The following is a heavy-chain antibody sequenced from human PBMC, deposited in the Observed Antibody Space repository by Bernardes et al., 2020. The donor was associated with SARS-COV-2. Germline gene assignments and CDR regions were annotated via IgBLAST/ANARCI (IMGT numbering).Heavy chain of an antibody. CDR2: INAGNGNT. CDR1: GYTFTSYA. V-gene: IGHV1-3*01. CDR3: ARVGPNWAYDY. Sequence: ASVKVSCKASGYTFTSYAMHWVRQAPGQRLEWMGWINAGNGNTKYSQKFQGRVTMTRDTSTSTAYMDLRSLRSDDTAVYYCARVGPNWAYDYWGQGTLVTVSS. J-gene: IGHJ4*02. D-gene: IGHD2-21*01.